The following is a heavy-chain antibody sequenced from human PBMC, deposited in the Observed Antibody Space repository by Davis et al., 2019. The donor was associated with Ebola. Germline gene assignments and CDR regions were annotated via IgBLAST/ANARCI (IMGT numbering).Heavy chain of an antibody. J-gene: IGHJ4*02. D-gene: IGHD2-2*01. CDR1: GFTFSSNS. Sequence: GGSLRLSCAASGFTFSSNSMNWVRQAPGKGLEWVSFISSSSNYIYYADSVKGRFTVSRDNAKNSLYLQMNSLRAEDTAVYYCARVGYCSSTSCYAGLDYWGQGTLVTVSS. V-gene: IGHV3-21*04. CDR2: ISSSSNYI. CDR3: ARVGYCSSTSCYAGLDY.